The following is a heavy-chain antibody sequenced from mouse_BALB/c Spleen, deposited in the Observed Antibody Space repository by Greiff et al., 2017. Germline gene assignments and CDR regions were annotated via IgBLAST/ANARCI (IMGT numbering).Heavy chain of an antibody. Sequence: QVQLKESGPGLVAPSQSLSITCTVSGFSLTGYGVNWVRQPPGKGLEWLGMIWGDGSTDYNSALKSRLSISQDNSKSQVFLKMNSLQTADTARYCCTSVHGTDGAMDYWGQGTSVTVAS. V-gene: IGHV2-6-7*01. J-gene: IGHJ4*01. CDR3: TSVHGTDGAMDY. CDR1: GFSLTGYG. CDR2: IWGDGST. D-gene: IGHD3-3*01.